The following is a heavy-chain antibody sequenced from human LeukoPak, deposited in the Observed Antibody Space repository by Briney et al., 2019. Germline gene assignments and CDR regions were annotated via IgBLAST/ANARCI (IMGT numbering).Heavy chain of an antibody. V-gene: IGHV3-21*01. J-gene: IGHJ4*02. CDR2: ITSGSSYR. Sequence: GSLRLSCAASGFTFSSYNMNWVRQAPGKGLEWVSSITSGSSYRFYADSVKGRFTISRDNAKNSLYLQMNSLRAEDTAVYYCARARDGYPIGYFDYWGQGTLVTVSS. CDR1: GFTFSSYN. CDR3: ARARDGYPIGYFDY. D-gene: IGHD5-24*01.